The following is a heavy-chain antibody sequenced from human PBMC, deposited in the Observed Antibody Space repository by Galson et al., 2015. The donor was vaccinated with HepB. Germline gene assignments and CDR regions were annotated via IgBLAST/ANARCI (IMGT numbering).Heavy chain of an antibody. Sequence: SLRLSCAASGFTFSNYAMHWVRQAPGKGLEWVAVVSSDGNNKYYAGSVKGRFTISRDNSKDTLYLQMNSLTVEDTAVYYCARDQPMIIVVHTFDYWGQGTLVTVSS. J-gene: IGHJ4*02. CDR2: VSSDGNNK. CDR1: GFTFSNYA. V-gene: IGHV3-30-3*01. D-gene: IGHD3-22*01. CDR3: ARDQPMIIVVHTFDY.